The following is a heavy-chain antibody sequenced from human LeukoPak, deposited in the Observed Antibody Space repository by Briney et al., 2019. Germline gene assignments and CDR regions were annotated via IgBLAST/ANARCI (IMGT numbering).Heavy chain of an antibody. CDR1: GGSISNYY. J-gene: IGHJ6*02. V-gene: IGHV4-59*12. D-gene: IGHD2-21*02. Sequence: SETLSLTCTGSGGSISNYYWSWIRQPPGKGLEWIGYIYDRGSTKYNPSLRSRVTISLDTSRNQFSLRLSSVTAADTAVYYCARLKGDRSGSYYYGMDVWGQGTTVTVSS. CDR3: ARLKGDRSGSYYYGMDV. CDR2: IYDRGST.